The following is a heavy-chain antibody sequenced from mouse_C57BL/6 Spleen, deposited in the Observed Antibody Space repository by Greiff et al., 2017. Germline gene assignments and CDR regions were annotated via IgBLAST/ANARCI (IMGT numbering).Heavy chain of an antibody. CDR1: GYTFTSYW. CDR3: ARAIGYGNYPFYAMDY. D-gene: IGHD2-1*01. CDR2: IDPSDSYT. V-gene: IGHV1-69*01. Sequence: VQLQQPGAELVMPGASVKLSCKASGYTFTSYWMHWVKQRPGQGLEWIGEIDPSDSYTNYNQKFKGKSTLTVDKSSSTAYMQLSSLTSEDSAVYYCARAIGYGNYPFYAMDYWGQGTSVTVSS. J-gene: IGHJ4*01.